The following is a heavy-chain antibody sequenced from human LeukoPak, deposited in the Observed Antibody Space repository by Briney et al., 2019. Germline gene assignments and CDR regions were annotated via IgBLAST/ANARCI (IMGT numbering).Heavy chain of an antibody. CDR3: ARVLQARYSGYENFDY. CDR2: IYSGGST. J-gene: IGHJ4*02. CDR1: GFTVSSNY. D-gene: IGHD5-12*01. Sequence: GGSLRLSCAASGFTVSSNYMSWVRQAPGKGLEWVSVIYSGGSTYYADSVKGRFTISRDNSKNTLYLQMNSLRAEDTAVYYCARVLQARYSGYENFDYWGQGTLVTVSS. V-gene: IGHV3-66*01.